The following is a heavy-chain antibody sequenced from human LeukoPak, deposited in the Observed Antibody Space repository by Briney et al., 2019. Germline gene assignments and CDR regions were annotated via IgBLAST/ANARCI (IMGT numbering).Heavy chain of an antibody. D-gene: IGHD2-21*01. CDR1: GFTLSSYG. J-gene: IGHJ4*02. CDR2: IRYDGSNK. V-gene: IGHV3-30*02. Sequence: GGSLRLSCAASGFTLSSYGMHWVRQAPGKGLEWVAFIRYDGSNKYYADSVKGRFTISRVNSKNTLYLQMNSLRAEDTAVYYCSTPYCGGDFYFHYFDHWGQGTLVTVSS. CDR3: STPYCGGDFYFHYFDH.